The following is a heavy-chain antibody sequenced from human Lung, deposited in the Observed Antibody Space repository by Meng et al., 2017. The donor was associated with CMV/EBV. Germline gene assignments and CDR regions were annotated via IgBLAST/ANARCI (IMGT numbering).Heavy chain of an antibody. Sequence: ASVKVSCKASGYTFTSYYMHWVRQAPGQGLEWMGIINPSGGSTSYAQKFQGRVTMTRDTSTSTVYMELSSLRSEDTAVYYCARLGYYDSSPLGDYFDYWGQGKXVTVDS. CDR1: GYTFTSYY. CDR3: ARLGYYDSSPLGDYFDY. V-gene: IGHV1-46*01. CDR2: INPSGGST. J-gene: IGHJ4*02. D-gene: IGHD3-22*01.